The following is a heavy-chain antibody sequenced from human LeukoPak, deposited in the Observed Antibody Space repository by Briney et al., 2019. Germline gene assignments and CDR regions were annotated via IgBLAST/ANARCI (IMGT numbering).Heavy chain of an antibody. J-gene: IGHJ5*02. V-gene: IGHV1-69*05. CDR3: ARDRIAAAGTGWFDP. CDR2: IVPIFGTA. D-gene: IGHD6-13*01. CDR1: GGTFSSCA. Sequence: SVKVSCKASGGTFSSCAISWVRQAPGQGLEWMGRIVPIFGTANYAQKFQGRVTITTDESTSTAYMELSSLRSEDTAVYYCARDRIAAAGTGWFDPWGQGTLVTVSS.